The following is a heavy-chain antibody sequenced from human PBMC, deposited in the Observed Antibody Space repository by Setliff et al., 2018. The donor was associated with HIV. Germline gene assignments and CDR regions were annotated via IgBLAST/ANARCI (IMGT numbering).Heavy chain of an antibody. CDR1: GYTFTSYA. CDR2: INAGNGNT. CDR3: ARSSGVRGIYYYYGMDV. D-gene: IGHD3-10*01. V-gene: IGHV1-3*01. J-gene: IGHJ6*02. Sequence: ASVKVSCKASGYTFTSYAMHWVRQAPGQRLEWMGWINAGNGNTKYSQKFQGRVTITRDTSASTAYMELSSLRSEDTAVYYCARSSGVRGIYYYYGMDVWGQGTKVTV.